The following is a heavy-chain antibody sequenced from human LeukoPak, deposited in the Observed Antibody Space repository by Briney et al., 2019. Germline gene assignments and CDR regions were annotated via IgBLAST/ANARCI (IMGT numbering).Heavy chain of an antibody. D-gene: IGHD5-12*01. Sequence: SVKVSCKASGGTFSSYAISWVRQAPGQGLEWMGRIIPILGIANYAQKFQGRVTITADKSTSTAYMELSSLRSEDTAVYYCASTGLGGGVDIVATSLDYWGQGTLVTVSS. CDR1: GGTFSSYA. CDR3: ASTGLGGGVDIVATSLDY. V-gene: IGHV1-69*04. J-gene: IGHJ4*02. CDR2: IIPILGIA.